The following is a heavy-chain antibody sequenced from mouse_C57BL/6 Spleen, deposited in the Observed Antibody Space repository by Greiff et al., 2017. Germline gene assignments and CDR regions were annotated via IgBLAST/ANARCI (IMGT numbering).Heavy chain of an antibody. D-gene: IGHD3-2*02. CDR1: GYTFTSYW. CDR3: AKGSVPNYYAMDY. J-gene: IGHJ4*01. Sequence: VQLQQPGAELVRPGSSVKLSCKASGYTFTSYWMHWVKQRPIQGLEWIGNIDPSDSETHYNQKFKDKATLTVDKSSSTAYMQLSSLTSEDSAVYYCAKGSVPNYYAMDYWGQGTSVTVSS. V-gene: IGHV1-52*01. CDR2: IDPSDSET.